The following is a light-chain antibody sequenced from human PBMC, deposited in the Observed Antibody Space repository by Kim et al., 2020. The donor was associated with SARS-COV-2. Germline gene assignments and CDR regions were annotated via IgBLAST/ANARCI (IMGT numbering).Light chain of an antibody. Sequence: SYELTQPPSVSVSPGQTASITCSGDTLGDKYVSWYQQKPGQSPLLAIYQNKMRPSGIPERFSVSNSGNTATLTISGTQAMDEAEYYCQAWDSSTFYVFGTGTKVTVL. CDR2: QNK. J-gene: IGLJ1*01. CDR3: QAWDSSTFYV. V-gene: IGLV3-1*01. CDR1: TLGDKY.